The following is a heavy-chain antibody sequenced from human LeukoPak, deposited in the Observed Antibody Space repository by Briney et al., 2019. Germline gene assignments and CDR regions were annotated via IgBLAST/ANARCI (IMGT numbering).Heavy chain of an antibody. D-gene: IGHD3-3*01. CDR2: IKQDGSEK. Sequence: GGSLRLSCAASGFTFSSYWMSWVRQAPGKGLEWVANIKQDGSEKYYVDSVKGRFTISRDNAKNSLYLQMNSLRAEDTAVYYCARAYYLRRSGSLYYFDYWGQGTLVTVSS. CDR1: GFTFSSYW. CDR3: ARAYYLRRSGSLYYFDY. V-gene: IGHV3-7*01. J-gene: IGHJ4*02.